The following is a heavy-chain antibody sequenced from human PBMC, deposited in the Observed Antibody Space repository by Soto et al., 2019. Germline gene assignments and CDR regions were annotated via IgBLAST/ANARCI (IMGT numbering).Heavy chain of an antibody. CDR2: ISGSGTTI. D-gene: IGHD3-3*01. J-gene: IGHJ6*02. V-gene: IGHV3-48*03. CDR1: GFTFSGYE. Sequence: EVPLVESGGGLVQPGGSLRLSCAASGFTFSGYEMNWVRQAPGKGLEWISYISGSGTTIYYADSVKGRFTISRDNAKKSLYLQMNSLRAEDTAVYYCAREVTVFGVIIPTPMDVWGQGTTVTVSS. CDR3: AREVTVFGVIIPTPMDV.